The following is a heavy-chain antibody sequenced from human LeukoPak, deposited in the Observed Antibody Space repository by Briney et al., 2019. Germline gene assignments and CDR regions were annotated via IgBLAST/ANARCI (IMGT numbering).Heavy chain of an antibody. V-gene: IGHV3-23*01. D-gene: IGHD5-18*01. J-gene: IGHJ3*02. CDR2: ISGSGGST. CDR3: AKAHGYGYGGAFDI. Sequence: GGSLRLSCAASGFTFSGYSMSWVRQAPAKGLEWVSAISGSGGSTYYADSVKGRFTISRDNSKNTLYLQMNSLRAEDTAVYYCAKAHGYGYGGAFDIWGQGTMVTVSS. CDR1: GFTFSGYS.